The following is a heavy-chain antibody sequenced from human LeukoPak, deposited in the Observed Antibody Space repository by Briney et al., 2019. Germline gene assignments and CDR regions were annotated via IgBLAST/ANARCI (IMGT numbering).Heavy chain of an antibody. Sequence: GGSLSLPCAASGFTLSRYGIHWVRPAPAKGLAWVTFIRHDGSTKYYADSLKGRFTISRDKSKNTLYLQMNSLRSEDTAVYYCARRAGAYYHPLDYWGQGTLVTVSS. CDR1: GFTLSRYG. J-gene: IGHJ4*02. D-gene: IGHD4/OR15-4a*01. CDR2: IRHDGSTK. CDR3: ARRAGAYYHPLDY. V-gene: IGHV3-30*02.